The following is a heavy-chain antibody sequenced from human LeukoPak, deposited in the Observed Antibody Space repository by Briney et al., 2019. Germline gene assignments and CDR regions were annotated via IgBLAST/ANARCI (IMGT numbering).Heavy chain of an antibody. CDR3: ARGPTGQKGPYYMDV. CDR2: VNPNSGNT. Sequence: ASVKVSCKASGYTFTSNEIYWVRQATGQGLEWMGWVNPNSGNTGYAQKFQGRVTMTRNTSISTAYMGLSSLRSEDTAVYYCARGPTGQKGPYYMDVWGKGTTVTVSS. V-gene: IGHV1-8*02. J-gene: IGHJ6*03. D-gene: IGHD4-11*01. CDR1: GYTFTSNE.